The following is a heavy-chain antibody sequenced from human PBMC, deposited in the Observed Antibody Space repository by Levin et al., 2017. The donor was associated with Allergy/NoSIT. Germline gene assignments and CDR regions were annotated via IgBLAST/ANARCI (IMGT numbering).Heavy chain of an antibody. J-gene: IGHJ3*02. Sequence: TLSLTCTVSGGSISSYYWSWIRQPPGKGLEWIGYIYYSGSTNYNPSLKSRVTISVDTSKNQFSLKLSSVTAADTAVYYCAREAYYGSGSYSAFDIWGQGTMVTVSS. CDR3: AREAYYGSGSYSAFDI. CDR2: IYYSGST. CDR1: GGSISSYY. D-gene: IGHD3-10*01. V-gene: IGHV4-59*01.